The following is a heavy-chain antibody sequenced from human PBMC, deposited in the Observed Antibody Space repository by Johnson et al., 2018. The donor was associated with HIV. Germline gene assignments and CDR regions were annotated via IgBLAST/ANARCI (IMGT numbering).Heavy chain of an antibody. Sequence: QVQLVESGGGVVQPGRSLRLSCAASGFTFSSYAMHWVRQAPGKGLEWVAFIRYDGSNKYYADSVKGRFTISRDNSKNTLYLQMNSLRAEDTAVYYCAREWELLGSAFDIWGQGTMVTVSS. J-gene: IGHJ3*02. CDR3: AREWELLGSAFDI. CDR1: GFTFSSYA. V-gene: IGHV3-30*04. D-gene: IGHD1-26*01. CDR2: IRYDGSNK.